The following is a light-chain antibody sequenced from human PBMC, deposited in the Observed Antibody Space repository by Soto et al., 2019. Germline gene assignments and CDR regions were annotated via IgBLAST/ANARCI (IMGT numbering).Light chain of an antibody. J-gene: IGLJ3*02. CDR1: SSNIGSNA. Sequence: QAVVTQPPSASGTPGQRVTISCSGSSSNIGSNAVSWYQQLPGTAPKVLIYSNNQRPSGVPDRFSGSKSGTSASLAISGLQSEDDADYYCATWDDSLNGWVFGGGIKLTVL. V-gene: IGLV1-44*01. CDR2: SNN. CDR3: ATWDDSLNGWV.